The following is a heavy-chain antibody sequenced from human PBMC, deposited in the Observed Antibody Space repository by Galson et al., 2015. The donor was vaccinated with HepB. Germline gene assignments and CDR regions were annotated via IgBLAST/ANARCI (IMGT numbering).Heavy chain of an antibody. CDR3: ARGGYCSGGSCYRDWYFDL. CDR2: INSDGSST. D-gene: IGHD2-15*01. Sequence: SLRLSCAASGFTFSSYWMHWVRQAPGKGLVWVSRINSDGSSTSYADSVKGRFTISRDNAKNTLYLQMNSLRAEDTAVYYCARGGYCSGGSCYRDWYFDLWGRGTLVTVSS. V-gene: IGHV3-74*01. J-gene: IGHJ2*01. CDR1: GFTFSSYW.